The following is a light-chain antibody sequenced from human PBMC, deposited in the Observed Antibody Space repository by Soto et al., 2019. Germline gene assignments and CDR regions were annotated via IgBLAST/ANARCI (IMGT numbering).Light chain of an antibody. J-gene: IGLJ2*01. CDR2: GNN. Sequence: QSVLTQPPSVSGAPGQRVTISCTGSSSNIGAGYDVHWYQQLPGTAPKLLIYGNNNRPSGVPDRFSGSKSGTSASLAITGVQAEDEAEYYCQSYDSSLSGVVFGGGTKLTVL. CDR3: QSYDSSLSGVV. V-gene: IGLV1-40*01. CDR1: SSNIGAGYD.